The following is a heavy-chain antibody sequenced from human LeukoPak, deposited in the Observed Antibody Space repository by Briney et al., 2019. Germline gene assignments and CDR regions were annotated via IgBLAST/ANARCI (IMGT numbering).Heavy chain of an antibody. D-gene: IGHD3-3*01. CDR3: AGLLEWSPDAFDI. V-gene: IGHV3-30*02. CDR1: GFTFSSYG. Sequence: GGSLRLSCAASGFTFSSYGMHWVRQAPGKGLEWVAFIRYDGSNKYYADSVKGRFTISRDNSKNTLYLQMNSLRAEDTAVYYCAGLLEWSPDAFDIWGQGTMVTVSS. CDR2: IRYDGSNK. J-gene: IGHJ3*02.